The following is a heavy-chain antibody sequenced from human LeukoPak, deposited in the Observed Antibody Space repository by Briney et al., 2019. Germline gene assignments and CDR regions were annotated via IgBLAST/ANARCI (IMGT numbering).Heavy chain of an antibody. D-gene: IGHD3-22*01. J-gene: IGHJ4*02. CDR3: ARYDGLLLVDY. V-gene: IGHV3-7*01. Sequence: GGSLGLSCAASGFFFSSYWMTWVRQAPGKGLEWVANIKQDGSEKSYVDSVKGRFTISRDNAKNSLYLQMNSLRAEDTAVYYCARYDGLLLVDYWGQGTLVTVSS. CDR1: GFFFSSYW. CDR2: IKQDGSEK.